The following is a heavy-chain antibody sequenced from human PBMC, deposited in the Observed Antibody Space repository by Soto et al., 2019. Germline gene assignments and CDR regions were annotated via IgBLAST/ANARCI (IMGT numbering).Heavy chain of an antibody. V-gene: IGHV3-23*01. Sequence: EVQLLESGGGLVQPGGSLRLSCAASAFTFSSYAMSWVRQAPGKGLEWVSAGSGSGDRTYYTDSVKGRFTISRDNSKSTLYLQMNSLRVEDTAVYYCAKEAPRRSYADQWGQGTLVTVSS. CDR1: AFTFSSYA. J-gene: IGHJ4*02. CDR2: GSGSGDRT. CDR3: AKEAPRRSYADQ. D-gene: IGHD1-26*01.